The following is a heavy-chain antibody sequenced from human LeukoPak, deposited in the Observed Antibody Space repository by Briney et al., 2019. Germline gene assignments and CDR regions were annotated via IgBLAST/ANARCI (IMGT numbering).Heavy chain of an antibody. Sequence: GGSLRLSCAASGFTFSTYAMNWVRQAPGKGLEWVAVISYDGRQNYYADSVKGRFTISRDNSKNTLYLQMNSLRAEDTAVYYCARDYYGSGVLDYWGQGTLVTVSS. D-gene: IGHD3-10*01. CDR2: ISYDGRQN. CDR3: ARDYYGSGVLDY. CDR1: GFTFSTYA. J-gene: IGHJ4*02. V-gene: IGHV3-30*04.